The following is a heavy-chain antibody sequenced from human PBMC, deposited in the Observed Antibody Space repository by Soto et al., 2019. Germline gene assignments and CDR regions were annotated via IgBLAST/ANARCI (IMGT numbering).Heavy chain of an antibody. CDR3: AKGQLVSY. Sequence: WGSLRLSCAVSGFPFSSYAMNWVRQAPGKGREWVAVISYDGSNKYCADSVKGRFTISRDNSKNTLYLQMNSLRAEDTAVYYCAKGQLVSYWGQGTQVTVSS. CDR2: ISYDGSNK. V-gene: IGHV3-30-3*01. CDR1: GFPFSSYA. J-gene: IGHJ4*02. D-gene: IGHD6-6*01.